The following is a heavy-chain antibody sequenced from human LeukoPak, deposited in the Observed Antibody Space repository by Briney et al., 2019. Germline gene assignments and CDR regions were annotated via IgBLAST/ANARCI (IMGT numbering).Heavy chain of an antibody. CDR1: GGSISSYY. CDR3: ASLTTANGIDY. J-gene: IGHJ4*02. D-gene: IGHD4-17*01. V-gene: IGHV4-59*01. CDR2: IHYSGST. Sequence: SETLSLTCTVSGGSISSYYWSWIRQPPGKGLEWIGYIHYSGSTNYNPSLKSRVTISVDTSKNQFSLKLSSVTAADTAVYYCASLTTANGIDYWGQGTLVTVSS.